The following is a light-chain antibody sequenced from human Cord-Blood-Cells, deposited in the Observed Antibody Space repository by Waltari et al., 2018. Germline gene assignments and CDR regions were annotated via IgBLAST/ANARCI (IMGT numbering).Light chain of an antibody. CDR2: EGS. V-gene: IGLV2-23*01. Sequence: QSALTQPASVSGSPGQSTTISCTGTSSDVGSYTLVPWYQQYPGKAPKLMILEGSKRPSGVSNRFSGSKSCNTASLTIYGLQAEDEADYYCCSYAGSSTYVVGTGTKVTVL. J-gene: IGLJ1*01. CDR3: CSYAGSSTYV. CDR1: SSDVGSYTL.